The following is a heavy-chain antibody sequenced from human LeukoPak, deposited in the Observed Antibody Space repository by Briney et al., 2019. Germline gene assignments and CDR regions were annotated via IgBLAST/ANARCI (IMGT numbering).Heavy chain of an antibody. Sequence: ASVKVSCKASGYTFTSYYMHWVRQAPGQGLEWMGWINPNSGGTNYAQKFQGRVTMTRNTSISTAYMELSSLRSEDTAVYYCARGRIGVDWGEQDYWGQGALVTVSS. CDR2: INPNSGGT. CDR1: GYTFTSYY. D-gene: IGHD2-21*02. J-gene: IGHJ4*02. CDR3: ARGRIGVDWGEQDY. V-gene: IGHV1-2*02.